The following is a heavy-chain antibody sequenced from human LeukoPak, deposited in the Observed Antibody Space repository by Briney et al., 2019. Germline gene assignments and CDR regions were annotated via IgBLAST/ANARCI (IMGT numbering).Heavy chain of an antibody. J-gene: IGHJ3*02. V-gene: IGHV4-39*07. CDR2: IFYNGGP. Sequence: SETLSLTCTVSGDSISSSNYYWGWVRQSPGRGLEWLGNIFYNGGPYYNPSFKSRVVISVDTSKNHFSLTLNAVTAADTAVYHCASYSGIYSAFEIWSQGTLVTVSS. CDR1: GDSISSSNYY. D-gene: IGHD1-26*01. CDR3: ASYSGIYSAFEI.